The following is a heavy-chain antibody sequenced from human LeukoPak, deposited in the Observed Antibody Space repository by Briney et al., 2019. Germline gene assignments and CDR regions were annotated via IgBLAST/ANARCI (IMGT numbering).Heavy chain of an antibody. V-gene: IGHV1-2*02. D-gene: IGHD3-10*01. CDR3: ASFEVGA. CDR2: INPNSGGT. J-gene: IGHJ5*02. Sequence: GASVKVSCKASGYIFSDYYMHWVRQAPGQGLEWMGWINPNSGGTNYAQKFQGRVTMTRDTSITTVYMELSRLRSDETAVFYCASFEVGAWGQGTLVTVSS. CDR1: GYIFSDYY.